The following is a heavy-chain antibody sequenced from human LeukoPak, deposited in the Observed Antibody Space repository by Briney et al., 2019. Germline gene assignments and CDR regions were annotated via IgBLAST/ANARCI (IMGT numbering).Heavy chain of an antibody. CDR2: IWYDGSKE. CDR3: ARDPQSSMDV. Sequence: GGSLRLSCAASGFTFSSHGFHWVRQAPGKGLEWVAAIWYDGSKECYADSVKGRFTVSRDDSKNTLYLQTSSLRADDTAVYYCARDPQSSMDVWGQGTTVTVSS. CDR1: GFTFSSHG. J-gene: IGHJ6*02. V-gene: IGHV3-33*01.